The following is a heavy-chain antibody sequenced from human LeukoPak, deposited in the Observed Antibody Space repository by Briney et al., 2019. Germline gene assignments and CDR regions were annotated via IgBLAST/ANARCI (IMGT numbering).Heavy chain of an antibody. V-gene: IGHV4-61*01. D-gene: IGHD2-15*01. CDR2: IYYSGST. Sequence: SETLSLTCTVSGGSVSSGSYYWSWIRQPPGKGLEWIGYIYYSGSTNYNPSLKSRVTISVDTSKNQFSLRLSSVTAADTAVYYCARVGANCSGGSCYSDYWGQGTLVTVSS. CDR1: GGSVSSGSYY. CDR3: ARVGANCSGGSCYSDY. J-gene: IGHJ4*02.